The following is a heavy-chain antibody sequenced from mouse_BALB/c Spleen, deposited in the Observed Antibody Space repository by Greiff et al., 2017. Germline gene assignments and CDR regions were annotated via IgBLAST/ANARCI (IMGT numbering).Heavy chain of an antibody. CDR2: IDPANGNT. D-gene: IGHD1-1*01. J-gene: IGHJ4*01. CDR3: AGYGSSFYAMDY. V-gene: IGHV14-3*02. Sequence: EVHLQQSGAELVKPGASVKLSCTASGFNIQDTYMHWVKQRPEQGLEWIGRIDPANGNTKYDPKFQGKATITADTSSNTAYLQLSSLTSEDTAVYYCAGYGSSFYAMDYWGQGTSVTVSS. CDR1: GFNIQDTY.